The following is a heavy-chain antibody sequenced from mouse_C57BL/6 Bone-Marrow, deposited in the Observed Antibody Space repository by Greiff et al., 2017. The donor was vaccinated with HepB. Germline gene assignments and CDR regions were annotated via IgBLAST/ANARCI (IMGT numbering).Heavy chain of an antibody. D-gene: IGHD2-4*01. CDR3: ALALTTTMITTTGYYYAMDY. CDR1: GFNIKNTY. CDR2: IDPANGNT. Sequence: EVKLVESVAELVRPGASVKLSCTASGFNIKNTYMHWVKQRPEQGLEWIGRIDPANGNTKYAPKFQGKATITADTSSNTAYLQLSSLTSEDTAIYYCALALTTTMITTTGYYYAMDYWGQGTSVTVSS. V-gene: IGHV14-3*01. J-gene: IGHJ4*01.